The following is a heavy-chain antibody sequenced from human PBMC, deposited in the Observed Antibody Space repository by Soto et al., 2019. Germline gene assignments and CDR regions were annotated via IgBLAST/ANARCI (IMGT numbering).Heavy chain of an antibody. Sequence: QGQLQPWGAGLFKPSETLSLTFAFHGGAFRGYYWGLIRQPPGKGLEWIGEIKHSGSTNYNPSLKSRVTISVDTSKNQFSLKLSSVTAADTAVYYCARGFIAVAGTPYYFDYWGQGTLVTVSS. CDR3: ARGFIAVAGTPYYFDY. CDR2: IKHSGST. J-gene: IGHJ4*02. V-gene: IGHV4-34*01. D-gene: IGHD6-19*01. CDR1: GGAFRGYY.